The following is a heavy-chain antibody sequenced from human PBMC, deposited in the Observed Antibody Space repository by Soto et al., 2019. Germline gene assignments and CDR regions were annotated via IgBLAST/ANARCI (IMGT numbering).Heavy chain of an antibody. J-gene: IGHJ4*02. CDR1: GGTFSSYA. CDR3: ATGPIAVAGTMGDY. CDR2: IIPIFGTA. Sequence: SVKVSCKASGGTFSSYAISWVRQAPGQGLEWMGGIIPIFGTANYAQKFQGRVTITADKSTSTAYMELSSLRSEDTAVYYCATGPIAVAGTMGDYWGQGTLVTVSS. V-gene: IGHV1-69*06. D-gene: IGHD6-19*01.